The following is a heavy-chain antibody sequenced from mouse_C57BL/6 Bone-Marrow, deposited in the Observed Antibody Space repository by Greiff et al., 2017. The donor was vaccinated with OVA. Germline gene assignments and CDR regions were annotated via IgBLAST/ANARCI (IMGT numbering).Heavy chain of an antibody. CDR1: GFTFSDYG. D-gene: IGHD2-4*01. Sequence: VQLKESGGGLVKPGGSLTLSCAASGFTFSDYGMHWVRQAPEKGLEWVAYISSGSSTIYYADTVKGRFTISRDNAKHTLFLQMTSLRSEDTAMYYCARSDYDYFDYWGQGTTLTVSS. CDR3: ARSDYDYFDY. V-gene: IGHV5-17*01. J-gene: IGHJ2*01. CDR2: ISSGSSTI.